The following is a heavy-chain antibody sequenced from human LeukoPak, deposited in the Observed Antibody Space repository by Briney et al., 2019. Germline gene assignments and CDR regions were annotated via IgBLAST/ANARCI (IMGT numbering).Heavy chain of an antibody. CDR1: GYTFTSYA. D-gene: IGHD6-13*01. V-gene: IGHV1-3*01. Sequence: ASVKVSCKASGYTFTSYAMHWVRQAPGQRLEWMGWINAGNGNTKYSQKFQGRVTITRDTSASTAYMELSSLRSEDTAVYYCARAGKERYSSSWYWGSYYYYMDVWGKGTTVTVSS. J-gene: IGHJ6*03. CDR3: ARAGKERYSSSWYWGSYYYYMDV. CDR2: INAGNGNT.